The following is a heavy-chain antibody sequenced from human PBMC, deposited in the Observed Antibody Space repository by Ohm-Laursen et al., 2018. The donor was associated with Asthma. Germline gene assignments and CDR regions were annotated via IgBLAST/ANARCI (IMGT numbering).Heavy chain of an antibody. CDR1: GYTFTGYF. V-gene: IGHV1-2*06. J-gene: IGHJ4*02. D-gene: IGHD1-26*01. Sequence: SVKVSCKASGYTFTGYFIHWVRQAPGQGLEWVGRMNSNSGDTNYGQKFAGRVTMTRDTSISTAYIELRSLISDDTAVYYCARESSSGSYYSWGQGTLVTVSS. CDR3: ARESSSGSYYS. CDR2: MNSNSGDT.